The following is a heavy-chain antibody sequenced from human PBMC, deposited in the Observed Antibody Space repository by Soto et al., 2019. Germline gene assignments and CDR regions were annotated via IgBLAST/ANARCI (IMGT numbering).Heavy chain of an antibody. Sequence: QVQLVQSGAEEKKPGASVKVSCKASGYTLATYAMHWVRQAPGQRLEWMGWINAGNGNTKYSQKFQGRVTITRDTSASPVYMESGNLGYEERVVNYYASSCDGDKALDFWGQGALVSVAS. J-gene: IGHJ4*02. V-gene: IGHV1-3*05. D-gene: IGHD2-21*01. CDR3: ASSCDGDKALDF. CDR2: INAGNGNT. CDR1: GYTLATYA.